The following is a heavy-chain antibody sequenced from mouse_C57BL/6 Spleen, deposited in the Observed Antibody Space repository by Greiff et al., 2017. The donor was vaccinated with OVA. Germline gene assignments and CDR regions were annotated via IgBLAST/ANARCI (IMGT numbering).Heavy chain of an antibody. Sequence: VQLQQPGAELVRPGSSVKLSCKASGYTFTSYWMDWVKQRPGQGLEWIGNIYPSDSETHYNQKFKDKATLTVDKSSSTAYMQLSSLTSEDSAVYYCARPLYYNVYFDVWGTGTTVTVSS. D-gene: IGHD2-12*01. CDR3: ARPLYYNVYFDV. J-gene: IGHJ1*03. CDR1: GYTFTSYW. V-gene: IGHV1-61*01. CDR2: IYPSDSET.